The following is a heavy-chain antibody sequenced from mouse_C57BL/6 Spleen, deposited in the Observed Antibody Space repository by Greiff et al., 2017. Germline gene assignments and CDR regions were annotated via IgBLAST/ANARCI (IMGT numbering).Heavy chain of an antibody. D-gene: IGHD2-4*01. Sequence: EVQLQESGPGLVKPSQSLSLSCSVTGYSITSCYYWNWIRQFPGNKQEFMGYLSYDGSNNYNPSLKNRISITRDTSENQFFLKLNSVTTENTANYACARENYDDYDVRFAYGGQGTLVTVYA. CDR3: ARENYDDYDVRFAY. CDR2: LSYDGSN. J-gene: IGHJ3*01. CDR1: GYSITSCYY. V-gene: IGHV3-6*01.